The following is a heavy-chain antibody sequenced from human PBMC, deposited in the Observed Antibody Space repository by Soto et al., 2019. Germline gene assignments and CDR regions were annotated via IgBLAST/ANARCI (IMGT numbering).Heavy chain of an antibody. CDR2: IIPLTETP. V-gene: IGHV1-69*01. Sequence: HVQVVQSGAEVKKPGSSVKVSCKASGCTFSNYDISWVRQAPGLGLAWVVWIIPLTETPVYAQTVQGRHTITADEHSSAAYMELTSLRSDDTDVDFSAVGTRPSWTCDVWCHGTLDSVYS. CDR1: GCTFSNYD. CDR3: AVGTRPSWTCDV. D-gene: IGHD2-2*01. J-gene: IGHJ4*01.